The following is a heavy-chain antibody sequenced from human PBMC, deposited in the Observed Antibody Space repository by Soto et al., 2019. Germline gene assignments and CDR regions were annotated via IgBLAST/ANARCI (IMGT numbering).Heavy chain of an antibody. CDR2: IYSGGST. D-gene: IGHD6-19*01. V-gene: IGHV3-66*01. J-gene: IGHJ1*01. Sequence: EVQLVESGGGLVQPGGSLRLSCAASGFTVSSNYMSWVRQAPGKGLEWVSVIYSGGSTYYADSVKGRFTISRDNSKNTLYLQMNSLRAEDTDVYYCAKIAVARAEYFQHWGQGTLVTVYS. CDR3: AKIAVARAEYFQH. CDR1: GFTVSSNY.